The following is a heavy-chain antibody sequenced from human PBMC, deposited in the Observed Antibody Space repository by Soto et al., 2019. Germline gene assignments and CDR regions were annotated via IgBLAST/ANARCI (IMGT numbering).Heavy chain of an antibody. V-gene: IGHV1-69*13. CDR1: GGTFSSYA. Sequence: SVKVSCKASGGTFSSYAISWVRQAPGQGLEWMGGIIPIFGTANYAQKFQGRVTITADESTSTAYMELSSLRSEDTAVYYCARTDYYDSSGYYYSTYYFDYWGHGTLVTVSS. J-gene: IGHJ4*01. CDR3: ARTDYYDSSGYYYSTYYFDY. CDR2: IIPIFGTA. D-gene: IGHD3-22*01.